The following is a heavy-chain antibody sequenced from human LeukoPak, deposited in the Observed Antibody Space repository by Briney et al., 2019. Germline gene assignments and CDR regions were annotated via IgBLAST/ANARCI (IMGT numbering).Heavy chain of an antibody. CDR1: GFTFSSYA. CDR2: IDGSGSRT. V-gene: IGHV3-23*01. CDR3: ARSKTITMIVVGDAFDI. D-gene: IGHD3-22*01. Sequence: GGSLRLSCAASGFTFSSYAINWVRQAPGKGLEWVSVIDGSGSRTYYADPVKGRFTISRDNSKNTLYLQMNSLRAEDTAVYYCARSKTITMIVVGDAFDIWGQGTMVTVSS. J-gene: IGHJ3*02.